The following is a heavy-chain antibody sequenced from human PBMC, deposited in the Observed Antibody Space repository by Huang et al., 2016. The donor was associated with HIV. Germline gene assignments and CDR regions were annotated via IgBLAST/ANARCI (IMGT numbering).Heavy chain of an antibody. CDR1: GFNLRTYA. Sequence: EVQLLASGGGLVRRGGSLRLSCAASGFNLRTYAMRWVRQAPGKGLEWVSASSGSGVSTHYADSVKGRFTISKDNSKNIVYLQMNDLRAEDTAVYYCAKDVNSAVVNSFFDYWGQEALVTVSS. V-gene: IGHV3-23*01. CDR3: AKDVNSAVVNSFFDY. CDR2: SSGSGVST. J-gene: IGHJ4*02. D-gene: IGHD3-22*01.